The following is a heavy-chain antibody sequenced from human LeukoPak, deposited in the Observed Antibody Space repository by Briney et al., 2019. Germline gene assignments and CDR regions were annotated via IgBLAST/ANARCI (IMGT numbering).Heavy chain of an antibody. J-gene: IGHJ4*02. V-gene: IGHV3-23*01. CDR1: GFTFSSYA. CDR2: ISRTGGSST. Sequence: PGGSLRLSCTASGFTFSSYAMSWVRQAPGKGLEWVSAISRTGGSSTYYADSVKGRFTISGDNSKNTLYLQMNGLRTEDTAVYYCAKASTENIYGPDYWGQGTLVTVSS. CDR3: AKASTENIYGPDY. D-gene: IGHD5-18*01.